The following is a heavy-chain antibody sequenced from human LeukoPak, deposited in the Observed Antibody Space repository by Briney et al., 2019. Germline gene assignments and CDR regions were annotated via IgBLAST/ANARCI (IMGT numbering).Heavy chain of an antibody. CDR1: GFTFSTYW. V-gene: IGHV3-7*03. D-gene: IGHD3-10*01. J-gene: IGHJ4*02. CDR2: INEDGRAK. Sequence: SLRLSCVASGFTFSTYWMSWVRQAPGKGLEWVANINEDGRAKYYVDSVMGRFTISRDNAKNSLYLQMNSLRAEDTAVYYCARPYYGSADYWGQGTLVTVSS. CDR3: ARPYYGSADY.